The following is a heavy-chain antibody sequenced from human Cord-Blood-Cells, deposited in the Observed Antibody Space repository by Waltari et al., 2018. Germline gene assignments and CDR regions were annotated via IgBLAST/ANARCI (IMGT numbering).Heavy chain of an antibody. Sequence: QVQLVQSGAEVKKPGSSVEVSCKASVGTFSSYAISWVRQAPGQGLEWRGGIIPIFGTANYAQKFQGRVTITADESTSTAYMELSSLRSEDTAVYYCAREVGALVRFAFDIWGQGTMVTVSS. D-gene: IGHD1-26*01. CDR1: VGTFSSYA. CDR2: IIPIFGTA. J-gene: IGHJ3*02. CDR3: AREVGALVRFAFDI. V-gene: IGHV1-69*01.